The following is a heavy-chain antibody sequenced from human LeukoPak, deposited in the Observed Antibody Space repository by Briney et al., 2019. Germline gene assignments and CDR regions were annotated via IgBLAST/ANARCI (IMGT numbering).Heavy chain of an antibody. J-gene: IGHJ6*03. D-gene: IGHD2-2*01. CDR3: ARSFRYCSSTSCPIYYYYYYYMDV. Sequence: PGGSLRLSCAASGFTFSDYYMSWIRQAPGKGLEWVSYISSSGSTIYYADSVKGRFTISRDNAKNSLYLQMNSLRAEDTAVYYCARSFRYCSSTSCPIYYYYYYYMDVWGKGTTVTVSS. CDR1: GFTFSDYY. V-gene: IGHV3-11*04. CDR2: ISSSGSTI.